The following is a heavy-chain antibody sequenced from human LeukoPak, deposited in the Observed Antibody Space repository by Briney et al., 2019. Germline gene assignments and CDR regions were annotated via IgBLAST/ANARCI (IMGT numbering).Heavy chain of an antibody. Sequence: GASVKVSCKASGYTFSNYYMHWVRQAPGQGLEWMGIINPSGGSASYVQKFQGRVTMTRDMSTSTVYMELSSLRSGDTAVYYCARDRIYDMGGAFDIWGQGTMVTVSS. D-gene: IGHD3-22*01. CDR1: GYTFSNYY. V-gene: IGHV1-46*01. CDR3: ARDRIYDMGGAFDI. J-gene: IGHJ3*02. CDR2: INPSGGSA.